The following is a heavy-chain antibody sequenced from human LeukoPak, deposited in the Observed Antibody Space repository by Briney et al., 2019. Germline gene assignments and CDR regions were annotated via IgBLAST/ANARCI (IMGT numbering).Heavy chain of an antibody. CDR3: ARVVVPQSFDY. J-gene: IGHJ4*02. CDR2: IYYSGST. Sequence: SETLSLTCTVSGGSISSSSYYWGWIRQPPGKGLEWIGSIYYSGSTYYNPSLKSRVTISVDTSKNQFSLKLSSVTAADTAVYYCARVVVPQSFDYWGQGILVTVSS. D-gene: IGHD2-2*01. V-gene: IGHV4-39*01. CDR1: GGSISSSSYY.